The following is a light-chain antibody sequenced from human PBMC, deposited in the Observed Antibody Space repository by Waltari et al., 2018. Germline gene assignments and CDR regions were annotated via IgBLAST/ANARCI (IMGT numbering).Light chain of an antibody. V-gene: IGLV2-11*01. Sequence: QSALTQPRSVSVSPGQSVTISCTGTSSDVGGYNYVSWYQQLPDKAPKLMIYDVSRRPSGVPDRFSGSKSGNTASLTISGLQTEDEADYYCSSYAGTYAVVFGGGTKLTVL. CDR1: SSDVGGYNY. CDR3: SSYAGTYAVV. CDR2: DVS. J-gene: IGLJ2*01.